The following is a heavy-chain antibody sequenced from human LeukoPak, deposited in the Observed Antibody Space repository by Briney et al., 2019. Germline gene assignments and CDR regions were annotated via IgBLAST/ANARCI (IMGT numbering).Heavy chain of an antibody. D-gene: IGHD3-9*01. CDR3: ARYRDTYYDILTGYPTGGWFDP. CDR2: INPNSGGT. V-gene: IGHV1-2*02. CDR1: GYTFTGYY. J-gene: IGHJ5*02. Sequence: ASVKVSCKASGYTFTGYYMHWVRQAPGQGLEWMGWINPNSGGTNYAQKFQSRVTMTRDTSISTAYMELSRVRSDDTAVYYCARYRDTYYDILTGYPTGGWFDPWGQGTLVTVSS.